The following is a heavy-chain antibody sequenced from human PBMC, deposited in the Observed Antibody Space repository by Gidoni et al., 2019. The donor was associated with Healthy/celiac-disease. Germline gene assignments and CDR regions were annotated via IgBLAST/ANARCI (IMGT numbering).Heavy chain of an antibody. J-gene: IGHJ4*02. D-gene: IGHD3-10*01. V-gene: IGHV2-26*01. CDR1: GFSLSHARMG. CDR3: ARILQNDYYGSGICDY. CDR2: MFSNAEK. Sequence: QVTLKESGPVLATPTETLKLTCTVSGFSLSHARMGVSWIRQPPGKALEWLDNMFSNAEKSYSTCMKSRLTIAKDTSKSQVVLTMTNMDPVDTATYYCARILQNDYYGSGICDYWGQGTLTTVSS.